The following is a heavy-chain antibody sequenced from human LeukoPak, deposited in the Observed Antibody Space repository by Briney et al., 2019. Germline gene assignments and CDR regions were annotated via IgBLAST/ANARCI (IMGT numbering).Heavy chain of an antibody. D-gene: IGHD3-10*01. J-gene: IGHJ5*02. CDR2: MYSSGTT. Sequence: PSETLSLTCTVSGGSITSYYWSWIRQPPGKGLECIGYMYSSGTTSYNPSLKSRVSISVDPSKNQFSLKLSSVTAADTAVYYCARVGKGKSFGEVLKGRMKTNWFDPWGQGTLVTVSS. CDR3: ARVGKGKSFGEVLKGRMKTNWFDP. CDR1: GGSITSYY. V-gene: IGHV4-59*12.